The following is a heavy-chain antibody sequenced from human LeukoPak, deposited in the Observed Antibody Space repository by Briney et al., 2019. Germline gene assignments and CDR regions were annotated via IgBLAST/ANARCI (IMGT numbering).Heavy chain of an antibody. D-gene: IGHD3-10*01. CDR2: IIPIFGTA. V-gene: IGHV1-69*13. J-gene: IGHJ4*02. CDR3: ARGGALLSSIDY. Sequence: SVTVSCKASGGTFSSYAISWVRQAPGQGLEWMGGIIPIFGTANYAQKFQGRVTITADESTSTAYMELSSLRSEDTAVYYCARGGALLSSIDYWGQGTLVTVSS. CDR1: GGTFSSYA.